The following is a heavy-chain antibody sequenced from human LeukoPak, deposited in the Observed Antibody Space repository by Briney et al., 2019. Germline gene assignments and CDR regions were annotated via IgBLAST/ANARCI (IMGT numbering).Heavy chain of an antibody. V-gene: IGHV4-34*01. D-gene: IGHD3-10*01. CDR1: GGSFSGHY. CDR3: ARRGAASPRYYYGSGSYPGESYYYGMDV. J-gene: IGHJ6*04. CDR2: INHSGST. Sequence: SETLSLTCAVYGGSFSGHYWSWIRQPPGKGLEWTGDINHSGSTHYNPSLKSRVTISVDTSNNQFSLKLSSVTAADTAVYYCARRGAASPRYYYGSGSYPGESYYYGMDVWGKGTTVTVSS.